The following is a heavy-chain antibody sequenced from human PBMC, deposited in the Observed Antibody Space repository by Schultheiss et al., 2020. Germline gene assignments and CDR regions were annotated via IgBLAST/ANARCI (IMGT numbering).Heavy chain of an antibody. Sequence: SVKVSCKASGGTFSSYAISWVRQAPGQGLEWMGGIIPIFGTANYAQKFQGRVTITANESTSTAYMELSSLRSEDTAVYYCAGGLAAAGIPPVVSWQLTTTNYYGMDVWGQETTVTVSS. D-gene: IGHD6-13*01. CDR2: IIPIFGTA. CDR3: AGGLAAAGIPPVVSWQLTTTNYYGMDV. CDR1: GGTFSSYA. V-gene: IGHV1-69*13. J-gene: IGHJ6*02.